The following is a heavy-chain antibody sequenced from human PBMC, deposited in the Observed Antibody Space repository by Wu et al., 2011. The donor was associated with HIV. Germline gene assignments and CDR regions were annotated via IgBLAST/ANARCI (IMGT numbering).Heavy chain of an antibody. V-gene: IGHV1-18*01. CDR1: GYTFTSYG. J-gene: IGHJ4*02. CDR2: IRTYNGET. CDR3: ARDPPGYPYYFDY. D-gene: IGHD5-12*01. Sequence: QVRVVQSGAEVKKPGASVKVSCKASGYTFTSYGISWVRQAPGQGLEWIGWIRTYNGETNYAQNLQGRVTVTTDTSTSTVYMEVRSLRSDDTAVYYCARDPPGYPYYFDYWGQGTLVTVSS.